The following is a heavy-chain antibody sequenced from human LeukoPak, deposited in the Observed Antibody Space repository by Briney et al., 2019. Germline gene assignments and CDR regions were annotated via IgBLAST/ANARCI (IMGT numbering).Heavy chain of an antibody. CDR2: IYYSGST. J-gene: IGHJ6*03. V-gene: IGHV4-39*07. CDR3: ARDPPVVPAASRPSYYYYYMDV. D-gene: IGHD2-2*01. Sequence: SETLSLTCTVPGGSISSSSYYWGWIRQPPGKGLEWIGSIYYSGSTYYNPSLKSRVTISVDTSKNQFSLKLSSVTAADTAVYYCARDPPVVPAASRPSYYYYYMDVWGKGTTVTISS. CDR1: GGSISSSSYY.